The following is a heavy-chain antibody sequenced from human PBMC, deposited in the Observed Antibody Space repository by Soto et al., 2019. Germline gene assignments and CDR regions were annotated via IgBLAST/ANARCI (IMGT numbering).Heavy chain of an antibody. CDR3: ARVMGVAGLLIDAFDI. CDR2: INWNGGST. V-gene: IGHV3-20*01. Sequence: GGTLRLSCAASGFTFDDYGMSWVRQAPGKGLEWVSGINWNGGSTGYADSVKGRFTISRDNAKNSLYLQMNSLRAEDTALYHCARVMGVAGLLIDAFDIWGQGTMVTVSS. CDR1: GFTFDDYG. J-gene: IGHJ3*02. D-gene: IGHD6-19*01.